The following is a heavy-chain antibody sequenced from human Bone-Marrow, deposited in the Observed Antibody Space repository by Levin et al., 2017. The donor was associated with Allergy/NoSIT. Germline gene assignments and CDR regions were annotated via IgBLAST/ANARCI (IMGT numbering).Heavy chain of an antibody. CDR3: TRGAHSGYDFGIYYYYYYGMDV. Sequence: GGSLRLSCAASGFTFSSYAMHWVRQAPGKGLEWVAVISYDGSNKYYADSVKGRFTISRDNSKNTLYLQMNSLRAEDTAVYYCTRGAHSGYDFGIYYYYYYGMDVWGQGTTVTVSS. V-gene: IGHV3-30*04. CDR1: GFTFSSYA. J-gene: IGHJ6*02. D-gene: IGHD5-12*01. CDR2: ISYDGSNK.